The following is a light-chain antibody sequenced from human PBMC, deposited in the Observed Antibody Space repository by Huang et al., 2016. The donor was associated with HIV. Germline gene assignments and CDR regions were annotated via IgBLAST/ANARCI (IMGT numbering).Light chain of an antibody. CDR3: QQAKSFSLT. J-gene: IGKJ4*01. CDR1: HNIDTW. CDR2: GVS. V-gene: IGKV1-12*01. Sequence: DIQMTQTPSSVSASVGDRVIITCRASHNIDTWLAWYQQKPGKAPKLLIFGVSTLQSGVPSRFSGSGSGTDFTLTISSLQPEDFATYYCQQAKSFSLTVGGGTKVEIK.